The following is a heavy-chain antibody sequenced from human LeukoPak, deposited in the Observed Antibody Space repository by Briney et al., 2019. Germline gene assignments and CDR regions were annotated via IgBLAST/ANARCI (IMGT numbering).Heavy chain of an antibody. CDR2: IYSGGST. CDR3: AKDSKTYSGSYGVDY. J-gene: IGHJ4*02. D-gene: IGHD1-26*01. CDR1: GFTVSSNY. V-gene: IGHV3-66*01. Sequence: GGSLRLSCAASGFTVSSNYMSWVRQAPGKGLEWVSVIYSGGSTYYADSVKGRFTISRDNSKNTLYLQMNSLRAEDTAVYYCAKDSKTYSGSYGVDYWGQGTLVTVSS.